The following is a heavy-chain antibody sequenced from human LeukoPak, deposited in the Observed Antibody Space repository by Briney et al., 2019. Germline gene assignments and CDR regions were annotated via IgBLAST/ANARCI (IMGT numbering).Heavy chain of an antibody. V-gene: IGHV3-23*01. CDR2: IGTSAGST. CDR1: GFTFSSYA. CDR3: AKYAMVRGAVDY. D-gene: IGHD3-10*01. J-gene: IGHJ4*02. Sequence: SGGSLRLSCAASGFTFSSYAMSWVRQAPGRGLEWVSTIGTSAGSTYYADSVKARFTISRDNSKNTLYLQMNSLRAEDTAVYYCAKYAMVRGAVDYWGQGTLVTVSS.